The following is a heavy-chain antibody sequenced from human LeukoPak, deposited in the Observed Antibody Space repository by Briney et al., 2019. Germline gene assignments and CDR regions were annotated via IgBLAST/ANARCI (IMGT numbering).Heavy chain of an antibody. CDR2: IYYSGST. CDR1: GGSLSSGGYY. Sequence: SETLSLTCTVSGGSLSSGGYYWSWIRQHPGTGLEWIGYIYYSGSTYYNPSLKSRVTISVDTPKNQFSLKLSSVTAADTAVYYCARENSGYAPRGNFDYWGQGTLVTVSS. CDR3: ARENSGYAPRGNFDY. D-gene: IGHD5-12*01. V-gene: IGHV4-31*03. J-gene: IGHJ4*02.